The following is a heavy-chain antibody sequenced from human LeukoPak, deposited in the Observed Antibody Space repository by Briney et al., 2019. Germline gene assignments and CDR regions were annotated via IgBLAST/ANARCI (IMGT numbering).Heavy chain of an antibody. CDR3: ARLAYCSSTSCYPNF. Sequence: SETLSLTCAVYGGSFSGDYWTWIRQPPGKGLEWIGEINHSGSTNYNPSLKSRVTILADTSKKQFSLRLRFVTAPDTAVYYCARLAYCSSTSCYPNFWGQGTLVTVSS. D-gene: IGHD2-2*01. CDR2: INHSGST. V-gene: IGHV4-34*01. CDR1: GGSFSGDY. J-gene: IGHJ4*02.